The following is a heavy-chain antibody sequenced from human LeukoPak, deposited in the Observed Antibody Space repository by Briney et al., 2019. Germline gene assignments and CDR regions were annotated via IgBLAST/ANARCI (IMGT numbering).Heavy chain of an antibody. CDR3: AKIGYGDYALFDY. CDR1: GFTFSSYA. J-gene: IGHJ4*02. Sequence: GGSLRLSCAASGFTFSSYAMSWVRQAPGKGLEWVSAISGSGGSTYYADSVKGRFTISRDISKTTLHLQMNSLRGEDTAVYYCAKIGYGDYALFDYWGQGTLVTVSS. CDR2: ISGSGGST. V-gene: IGHV3-23*01. D-gene: IGHD4-17*01.